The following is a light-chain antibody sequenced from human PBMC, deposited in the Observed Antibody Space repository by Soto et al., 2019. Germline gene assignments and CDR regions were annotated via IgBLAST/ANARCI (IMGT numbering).Light chain of an antibody. Sequence: EIVLTQSPATLSLSPGERATLSCRASQSVSSYLAWYQQKPGQAPRLLIYDASNRATGIPARFSGSGSGTAFTLTISRLEHEDFAVYYCQQRSNWPPSTFGQGTKVEIK. J-gene: IGKJ2*01. CDR1: QSVSSY. V-gene: IGKV3-11*01. CDR3: QQRSNWPPST. CDR2: DAS.